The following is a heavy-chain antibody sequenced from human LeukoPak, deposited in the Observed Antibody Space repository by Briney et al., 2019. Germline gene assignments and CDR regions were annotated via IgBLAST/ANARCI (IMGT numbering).Heavy chain of an antibody. CDR3: ARVGITGINWFDP. D-gene: IGHD1-20*01. CDR1: GGSISSYY. V-gene: IGHV4-4*07. Sequence: PSETLSLTCTVSGGSISSYYWSWIRQPAGKGLQWIGRIYTSGSTNYNPSLKSRVTISVDKSKNQFSLKLSSVTAADTAVYYCARVGITGINWFDPWGQGTLVTVSS. CDR2: IYTSGST. J-gene: IGHJ5*02.